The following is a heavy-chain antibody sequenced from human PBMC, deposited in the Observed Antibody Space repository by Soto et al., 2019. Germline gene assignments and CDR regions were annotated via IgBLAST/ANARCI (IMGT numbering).Heavy chain of an antibody. CDR1: GFSVGGNY. D-gene: IGHD2-21*01. J-gene: IGHJ4*02. CDR2: IYSGGNP. V-gene: IGHV3-53*01. CDR3: ARGPNSDC. Sequence: XGSLRLCCAAAGFSVGGNYMSWVRQAPGKGLELVSLIYSGGNPFYADSMKGRFTLSRDNSNNMLYLQMDSLRAEDTAVYYCARGPNSDCWGQETLVTVS.